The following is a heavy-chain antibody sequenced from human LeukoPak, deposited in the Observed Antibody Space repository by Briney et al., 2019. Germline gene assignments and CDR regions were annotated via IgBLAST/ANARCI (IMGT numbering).Heavy chain of an antibody. Sequence: ASVTVSCKASGYTFTRYGITWVRQAPGQGLEWMGWINDNTNDTNYAQKFQGRVTMSTDTSTTTADMELSSLRSDDTAVYYCARDIVTMTPLGYYGMDVWGQRTTVTVSS. J-gene: IGHJ6*02. D-gene: IGHD5-18*01. V-gene: IGHV1-18*01. CDR2: INDNTNDT. CDR1: GYTFTRYG. CDR3: ARDIVTMTPLGYYGMDV.